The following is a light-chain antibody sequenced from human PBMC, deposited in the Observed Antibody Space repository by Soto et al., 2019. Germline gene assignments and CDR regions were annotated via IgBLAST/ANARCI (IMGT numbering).Light chain of an antibody. J-gene: IGKJ5*01. CDR2: EVS. Sequence: VMTQTPISLSVAPGQPASISCKSSQSLLHITGETFLFWYLQKPGQSPQLLIYEVSTRVSGVPDRFSGSGSGTDFTLEISRVETDDVGIYYCMQSTQLPPSFGQGRRLEI. V-gene: IGKV2D-29*02. CDR3: MQSTQLPPS. CDR1: QSLLHITGETF.